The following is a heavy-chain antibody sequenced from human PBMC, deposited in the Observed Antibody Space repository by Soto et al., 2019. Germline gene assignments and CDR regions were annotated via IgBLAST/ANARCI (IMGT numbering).Heavy chain of an antibody. CDR2: IYSGGST. D-gene: IGHD3-9*01. CDR3: AINFVILTADY. Sequence: GGSLTLSCAASGFTVSSNYMSWVRQAPGKGLEWVSVIYSGGSTYYADSVKGRFTISRDNSKNTLYLQMNSLRAEDTAVYYCAINFVILTADYWSEGSLVTASS. CDR1: GFTVSSNY. J-gene: IGHJ4*02. V-gene: IGHV3-66*01.